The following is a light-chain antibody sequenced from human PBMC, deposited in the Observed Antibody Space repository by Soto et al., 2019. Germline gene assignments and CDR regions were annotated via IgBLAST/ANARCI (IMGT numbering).Light chain of an antibody. CDR2: GAS. CDR1: QSVSSGY. Sequence: EIVLTQSPGTLSLSPGERATLSCRASQSVSSGYLAWYQQKPGQAPRLLFYGASSRATGIPDRFSGSGSGTDFTFTISRLEPEDFAVYFCQQYHSSPRTFGQGTKVEIK. J-gene: IGKJ1*01. CDR3: QQYHSSPRT. V-gene: IGKV3-20*01.